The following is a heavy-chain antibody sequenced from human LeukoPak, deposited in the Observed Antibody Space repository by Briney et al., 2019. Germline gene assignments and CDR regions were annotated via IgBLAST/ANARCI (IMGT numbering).Heavy chain of an antibody. J-gene: IGHJ4*02. Sequence: ASVKVSCKASGYTFTGYYMHWVRQVPGQGLEWMGWINPNSGGTNYAQKFQGRVTMTRDTSINTAYMELSRLRSDDTAVYYCARPSTVAATVYGYWGQGTLVTVSS. CDR2: INPNSGGT. CDR1: GYTFTGYY. CDR3: ARPSTVAATVYGY. D-gene: IGHD5/OR15-5a*01. V-gene: IGHV1-2*02.